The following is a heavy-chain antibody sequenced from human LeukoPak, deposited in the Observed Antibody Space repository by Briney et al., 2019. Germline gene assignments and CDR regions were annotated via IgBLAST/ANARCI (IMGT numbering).Heavy chain of an antibody. CDR1: GFTFSSYG. Sequence: GGSLRLSCAASGFTFSSYGMHWVRQAPGKGLEWVAFIRYDGSNKYYADSVKGRFTISRDNSRSMVYLQANNLTIEDTAVYYCARDWAPGTTKKFDYWGQGTLVTVSS. CDR3: ARDWAPGTTKKFDY. J-gene: IGHJ4*02. CDR2: IRYDGSNK. D-gene: IGHD1-1*01. V-gene: IGHV3-30*02.